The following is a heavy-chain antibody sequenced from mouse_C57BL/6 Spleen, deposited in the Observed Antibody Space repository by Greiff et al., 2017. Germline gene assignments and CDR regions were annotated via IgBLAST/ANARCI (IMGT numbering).Heavy chain of an antibody. CDR2: IYPGSGNT. CDR3: ARSHQASLYYFDY. Sequence: QVQLQQSGPELVKPGASVKISCKASGYSFTSYYIHWVKQRPGQGLEWSGWIYPGSGNTKYNEKFKGKATLTADTSSSTAYMQLSSLTSEDSAVYYCARSHQASLYYFDYWGQGTTLTVSS. D-gene: IGHD3-2*02. CDR1: GYSFTSYY. J-gene: IGHJ2*01. V-gene: IGHV1-66*01.